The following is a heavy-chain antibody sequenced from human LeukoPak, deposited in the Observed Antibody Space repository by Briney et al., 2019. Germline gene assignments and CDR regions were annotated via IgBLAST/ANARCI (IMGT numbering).Heavy chain of an antibody. Sequence: KTSETLSLTCTVSGGSISSSNYYWGWIPQPPGKGLEWFITFCVGGRSYYNPSLTSRVTISEDTSKTQFSLKLRSVTAADTAYYYCARQLYYDRSGYYYYFDLCGRGDPVTVSS. CDR3: ARQLYYDRSGYYYYFDL. CDR2: FCVGGRS. CDR1: GGSISSSNYY. J-gene: IGHJ2*01. V-gene: IGHV4-39*01. D-gene: IGHD3-22*01.